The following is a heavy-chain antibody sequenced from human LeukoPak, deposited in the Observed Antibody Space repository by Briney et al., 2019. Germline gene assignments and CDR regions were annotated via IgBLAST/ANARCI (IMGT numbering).Heavy chain of an antibody. V-gene: IGHV3-48*01. CDR3: AREGYSSGWFPFDY. D-gene: IGHD6-19*01. Sequence: PGGSLRLSCAASGFTFSSYSMIWVRQAPGKGLEWVSYIISSSSTIYYADSVKGRFTISRDNAKNSLYLQMNSLRAEDTAVYYCAREGYSSGWFPFDYWGQGTLVTVSS. CDR1: GFTFSSYS. J-gene: IGHJ4*02. CDR2: IISSSSTI.